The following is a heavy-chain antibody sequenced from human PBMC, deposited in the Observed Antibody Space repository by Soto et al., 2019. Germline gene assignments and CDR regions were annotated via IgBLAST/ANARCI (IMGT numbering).Heavy chain of an antibody. CDR3: TTGGIVLVPAEDSFDY. D-gene: IGHD2-2*01. J-gene: IGHJ4*02. CDR2: IKSKTDGGTT. CDR1: SVSNAW. Sequence: SVSNAWMNWVRQAPGKGLEWVGRIKSKTDGGTTDYAAPVKGRFTISRDDSKNTLYLQMNSLKTEDTAVYYCTTGGIVLVPAEDSFDYWGQGTLVTVSS. V-gene: IGHV3-15*07.